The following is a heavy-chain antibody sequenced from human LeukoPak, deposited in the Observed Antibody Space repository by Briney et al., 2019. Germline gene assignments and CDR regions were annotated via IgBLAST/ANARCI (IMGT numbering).Heavy chain of an antibody. CDR2: INPNSNGT. Sequence: ASVKVSCKASGYTFTGYYMHWVRQAPGRGLEWMGWINPNSNGTNYAQKFQGRVTMTTDTSTSTAYMELRSLRSDDTAVYYCARGLFYSYWGQGTLVTVSS. CDR1: GYTFTGYY. CDR3: ARGLFYSY. J-gene: IGHJ4*02. D-gene: IGHD2-21*01. V-gene: IGHV1-2*02.